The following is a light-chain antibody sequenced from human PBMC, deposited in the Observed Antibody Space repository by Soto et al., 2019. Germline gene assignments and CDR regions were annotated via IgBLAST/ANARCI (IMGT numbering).Light chain of an antibody. J-gene: IGLJ2*01. CDR2: GNS. Sequence: QSVLTQPPSVSGAPGQRGTISCTGSSSNIGANSGVHWYQQLPGTAPKLLIYGNSNRPSGVPDRFSGSKSDTSASLAITGLQAEDEADYYCQSYDSSLSSVVFGGGTKLTVL. V-gene: IGLV1-40*01. CDR3: QSYDSSLSSVV. CDR1: SSNIGANSG.